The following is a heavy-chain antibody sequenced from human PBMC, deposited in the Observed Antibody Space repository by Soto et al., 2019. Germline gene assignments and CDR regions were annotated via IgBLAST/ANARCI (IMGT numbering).Heavy chain of an antibody. CDR1: GGSFSGYY. D-gene: IGHD3-10*01. Sequence: QVQLQQWGAGLLKPSETLSLTCAVYGGSFSGYYWSWIRQPPGKGLEWIGEINHSGSTNYNPSLKSRVTTSVDTSKNQFSLKLSSVTAADTAVYYCARVGCMVRGFCHPWGQGTLVTVSS. V-gene: IGHV4-34*01. J-gene: IGHJ5*02. CDR2: INHSGST. CDR3: ARVGCMVRGFCHP.